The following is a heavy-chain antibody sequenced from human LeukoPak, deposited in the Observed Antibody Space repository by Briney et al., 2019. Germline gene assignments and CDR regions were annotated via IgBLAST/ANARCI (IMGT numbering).Heavy chain of an antibody. V-gene: IGHV3-30-3*01. Sequence: GGSLRLSCAASGFTFSSYAMHWVRQAPGKGLEWVAVISYDGSNKYYADSVKGRFTISRDNSKNTLYLQMNSLRAEDTAVYYCARGTMIVPLDYWGQGTLVTVSS. CDR3: ARGTMIVPLDY. J-gene: IGHJ4*02. CDR2: ISYDGSNK. CDR1: GFTFSSYA. D-gene: IGHD3-22*01.